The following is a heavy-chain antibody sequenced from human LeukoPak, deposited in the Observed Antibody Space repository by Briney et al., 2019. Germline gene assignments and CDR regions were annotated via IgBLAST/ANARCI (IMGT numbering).Heavy chain of an antibody. V-gene: IGHV3-66*01. Sequence: GGSLRLSCAASGFTVSSNYMSWVRQAPGKGLEWVSVIYSGGSTYYADSVKGRFTISRDNSKNTLYLQMNSLRAEDTAVYYCARGDPPLGDTSPVDYWGQGTLVTVSS. J-gene: IGHJ4*02. D-gene: IGHD3-16*01. CDR1: GFTVSSNY. CDR2: IYSGGST. CDR3: ARGDPPLGDTSPVDY.